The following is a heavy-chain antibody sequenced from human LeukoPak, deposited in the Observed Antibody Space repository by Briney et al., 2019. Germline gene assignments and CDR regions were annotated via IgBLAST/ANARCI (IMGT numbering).Heavy chain of an antibody. CDR1: GYIFTHYF. CDR3: AAASRDGYNFDY. V-gene: IGHV1-46*01. Sequence: GASVKVSCKASGYIFTHYFMHWVGQARGQGLEWMGIINPSGGRTSYAQKFQARVTMPRDTSTRTVYMHLSSRRSEDAAVYCCAAASRDGYNFDYWGQGTLVTVSS. D-gene: IGHD5-24*01. CDR2: INPSGGRT. J-gene: IGHJ4*02.